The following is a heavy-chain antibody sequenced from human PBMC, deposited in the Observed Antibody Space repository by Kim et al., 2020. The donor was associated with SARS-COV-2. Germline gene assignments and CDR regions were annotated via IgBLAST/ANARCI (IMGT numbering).Heavy chain of an antibody. Sequence: GGSLRLTCAASGVTVEADDVHGSWRAPGECQKGVTVQRVDSDKIGYADSVKGRVSISRDNAKNSVYLQMNSLRAEDTALYYCTKDKLPGGADYWGRGTLGTVSS. CDR2: QRVDSDKI. V-gene: IGHV3-9*01. D-gene: IGHD2-15*01. J-gene: IGHJ4*02. CDR3: TKDKLPGGADY. CDR1: GVTVEADD.